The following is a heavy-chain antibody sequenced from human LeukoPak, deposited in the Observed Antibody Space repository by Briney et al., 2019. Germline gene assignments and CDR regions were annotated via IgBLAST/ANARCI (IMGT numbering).Heavy chain of an antibody. V-gene: IGHV4-39*01. CDR3: VSPRGFSYGYFDY. Sequence: SETLSLTCTVSGGSISSSSAYWGWIRQPPGKGLEWIGSIYYSKNTYYNPSLKSRVTISADTSKNQCSLTLGSVSATDTAVYYCVSPRGFSYGYFDYWGQGTLVTVSS. J-gene: IGHJ4*02. D-gene: IGHD5-18*01. CDR1: GGSISSSSAY. CDR2: IYYSKNT.